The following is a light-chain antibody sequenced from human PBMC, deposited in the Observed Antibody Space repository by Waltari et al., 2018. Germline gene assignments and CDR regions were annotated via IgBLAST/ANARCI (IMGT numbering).Light chain of an antibody. Sequence: QSGLAQPASASGSPGPSITITCTGTSSDVGNYNLVSWYQQRPGKAPRLLIYEFTKLAPGTSDRFSASKAGNTASLSISGLQAQEDEADYYCCSYVGLGTYVFGTGTKVTV. J-gene: IGLJ1*01. CDR3: CSYVGLGTYV. V-gene: IGLV2-23*02. CDR1: SSDVGNYNL. CDR2: EFT.